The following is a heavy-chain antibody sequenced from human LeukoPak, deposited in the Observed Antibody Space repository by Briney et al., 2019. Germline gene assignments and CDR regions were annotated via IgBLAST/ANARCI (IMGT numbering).Heavy chain of an antibody. CDR2: IKSKTDGGTT. V-gene: IGHV3-15*01. CDR3: TTHSRITIFGVVIIGYYYYYMDV. J-gene: IGHJ6*03. Sequence: GGSLRLSCTASGFIFSNSGMHWVRQAPGKGLEWVGRIKSKTDGGTTDYAAPVKGRFTISRDDSKNTLYLQMNSLKTEDTAVYYCTTHSRITIFGVVIIGYYYYYMDVWGKGTTVTVSS. CDR1: GFIFSNSG. D-gene: IGHD3-3*01.